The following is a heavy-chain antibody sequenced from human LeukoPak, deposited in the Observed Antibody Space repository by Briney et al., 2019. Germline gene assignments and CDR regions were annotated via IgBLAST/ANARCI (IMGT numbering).Heavy chain of an antibody. D-gene: IGHD5-12*01. V-gene: IGHV4-59*01. CDR3: AAGGYSGYDDFDY. CDR2: IYYSGST. Sequence: SETLSLTCTVSGGSISSYYWSWIRQPPGKGLEWIGYIYYSGSTNYNPSLKSRVTIPVDTSKNQFSLKLSSVTAADTAVYYCAAGGYSGYDDFDYWGQGTLVTVSS. CDR1: GGSISSYY. J-gene: IGHJ4*02.